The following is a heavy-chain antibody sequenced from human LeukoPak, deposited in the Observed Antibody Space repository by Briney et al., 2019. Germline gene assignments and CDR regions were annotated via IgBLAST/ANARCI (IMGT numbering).Heavy chain of an antibody. J-gene: IGHJ4*02. CDR3: AREPGYYFDY. Sequence: PGGSLRLSCAASGFAFSNYAMHWVRQAPGKGLEWVAVISYGGSNKYYADSVKGRFTISRDNSKNTLYLQMNSLRAEDTAVYYCAREPGYYFDYWGQGTLVTVSS. CDR2: ISYGGSNK. CDR1: GFAFSNYA. V-gene: IGHV3-30-3*01.